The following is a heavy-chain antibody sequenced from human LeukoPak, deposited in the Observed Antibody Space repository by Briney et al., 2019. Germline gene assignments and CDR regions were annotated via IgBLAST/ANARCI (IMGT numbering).Heavy chain of an antibody. CDR3: AKDLWAPSRYDGYAYCSSFDY. V-gene: IGHV3-30*02. Sequence: GGSLRLSCAASGFIFSNYGLHWVRQTPGKGLEWVAFIRFDRSNQYYADSVKGRFTISRDNSKNTVYLQMNSLRAEDTSVYYCAKDLWAPSRYDGYAYCSSFDYWGQGTLVTVSS. J-gene: IGHJ4*02. D-gene: IGHD3-16*01. CDR1: GFIFSNYG. CDR2: IRFDRSNQ.